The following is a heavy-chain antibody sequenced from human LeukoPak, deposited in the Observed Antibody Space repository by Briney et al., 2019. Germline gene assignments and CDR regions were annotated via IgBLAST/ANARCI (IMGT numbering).Heavy chain of an antibody. J-gene: IGHJ4*02. CDR2: ISSSSNTI. CDR3: ARDRSSGYYGTSDY. CDR1: GFIFSSYS. V-gene: IGHV3-48*04. D-gene: IGHD3-22*01. Sequence: PGGSLRLSCAASGFIFSSYSMNWVRQAPGKGLEWVSYISSSSNTIYHADSVKGRFTISRDNAKNSLYLQMNSLRAEDTAVYYCARDRSSGYYGTSDYWGQGTLVTVSS.